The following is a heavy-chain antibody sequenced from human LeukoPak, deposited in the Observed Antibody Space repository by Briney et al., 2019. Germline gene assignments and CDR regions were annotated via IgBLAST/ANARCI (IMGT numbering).Heavy chain of an antibody. Sequence: PGGSLRLSCATSGFTFSHHGMSWVRQAPGKGLEWVSVIYSGGSTYYADSVKGRFTISRDNSKNTLYLQMNSLRAEDTAVYYCARDLVVVNYGMDVWGQGTTVTVSS. D-gene: IGHD3-22*01. CDR1: GFTFSHHG. J-gene: IGHJ6*02. CDR2: IYSGGST. V-gene: IGHV3-53*01. CDR3: ARDLVVVNYGMDV.